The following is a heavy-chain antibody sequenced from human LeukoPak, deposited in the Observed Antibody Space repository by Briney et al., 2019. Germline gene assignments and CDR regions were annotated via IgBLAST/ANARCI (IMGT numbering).Heavy chain of an antibody. Sequence: PGGSLRLSCAASGFTFSTYDMHWVRQAPGKGLEWVAFVRYGGTNKYYADSVKGRFTVSRDNSKNTLYLQMNSLRAEDTAVYYCARGEIRGPIDYWGQGTLVTVSS. CDR3: ARGEIRGPIDY. CDR1: GFTFSTYD. V-gene: IGHV3-30*02. D-gene: IGHD3-16*01. J-gene: IGHJ4*02. CDR2: VRYGGTNK.